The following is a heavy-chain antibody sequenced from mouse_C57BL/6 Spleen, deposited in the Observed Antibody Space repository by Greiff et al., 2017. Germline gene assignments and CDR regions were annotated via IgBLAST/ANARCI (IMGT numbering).Heavy chain of an antibody. CDR2: ISDGGSYT. CDR1: GFTFSSYA. V-gene: IGHV5-4*01. CDR3: AREYVLGY. J-gene: IGHJ2*01. Sequence: EVKLMESGGGLVKPGGSLKLSCAASGFTFSSYAMSWVRQTPEKRLEWVATISDGGSYTYYPDNVKGRFTISRDNAKNNLYLQMSHLKSEDTAMYYCAREYVLGYWGQGTTLTVSS.